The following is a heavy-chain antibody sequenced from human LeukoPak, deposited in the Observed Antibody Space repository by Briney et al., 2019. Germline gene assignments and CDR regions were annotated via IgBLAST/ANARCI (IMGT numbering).Heavy chain of an antibody. D-gene: IGHD5-18*01. Sequence: PSETLSLTCTVSGDSISSYYWSWIRQPPGKGLEWIGYIYYSGSTNYNPSLKSRVTISVDTSKNQFSLKLSSVTAADTAVYYCASYSYGLHYLDYWGQGTLVTVSS. J-gene: IGHJ4*02. CDR3: ASYSYGLHYLDY. CDR1: GDSISSYY. V-gene: IGHV4-59*01. CDR2: IYYSGST.